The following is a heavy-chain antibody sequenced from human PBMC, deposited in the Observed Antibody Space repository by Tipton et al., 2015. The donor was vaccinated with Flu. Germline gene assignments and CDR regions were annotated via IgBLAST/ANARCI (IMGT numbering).Heavy chain of an antibody. CDR2: IHTSAGT. CDR3: ARRDFSNYVSEPKNWFDS. Sequence: TLSLTCTVSGDSISTGGAYWAWIRQPPGRGLEWIGNIHTSAGTYYNLSLKSRVTISVDRSKNQFSLRLASVTAADTAVYFCARRDFSNYVSEPKNWFDSWGQGTLVTVSS. D-gene: IGHD4-11*01. CDR1: GDSISTGGAY. J-gene: IGHJ5*01. V-gene: IGHV4-61*09.